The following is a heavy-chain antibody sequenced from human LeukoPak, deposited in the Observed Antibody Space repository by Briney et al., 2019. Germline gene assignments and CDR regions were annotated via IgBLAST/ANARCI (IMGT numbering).Heavy chain of an antibody. CDR1: GGSINSGGYY. CDR2: IYHSGST. V-gene: IGHV4-30-2*01. Sequence: SETLSLTCTVSGGSINSGGYYWSWIRQPPGKGLEWIRYIYHSGSTYYNPSLKSRVTISVDRSKNQFSLNLTSVTAADTATYYCARDSSPYASSPNSFDPWGPGTLVTVSS. CDR3: ARDSSPYASSPNSFDP. J-gene: IGHJ5*02. D-gene: IGHD6-13*01.